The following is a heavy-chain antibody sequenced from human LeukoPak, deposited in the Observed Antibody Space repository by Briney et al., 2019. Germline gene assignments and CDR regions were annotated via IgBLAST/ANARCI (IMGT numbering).Heavy chain of an antibody. CDR3: ARDQRTMVRGVIYYFDY. Sequence: ASVKVSCKASGYTFTSYGISWVRQAPGQGLEWMGWISAYNGNTNYAQKLQGRVTMTTDTSTSTAYMELRSLRSDDTAVYYCARDQRTMVRGVIYYFDYWGQGTLVTVSS. CDR1: GYTFTSYG. D-gene: IGHD3-10*01. J-gene: IGHJ4*02. CDR2: ISAYNGNT. V-gene: IGHV1-18*01.